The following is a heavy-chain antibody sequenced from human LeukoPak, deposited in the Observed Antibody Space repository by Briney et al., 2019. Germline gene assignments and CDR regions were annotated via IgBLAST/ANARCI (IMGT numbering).Heavy chain of an antibody. Sequence: SEPLSLTFPVSGGSISSYYWSWIRQPAGKELEWIGRIYTSGSTNYNPSLKSRVTMSVDTSKNQFSLKLSSVTAADTAVYYCARDGGYFRAFDIWGQGTMVTVSS. J-gene: IGHJ3*02. D-gene: IGHD3-16*01. CDR1: GGSISSYY. CDR2: IYTSGST. V-gene: IGHV4-4*07. CDR3: ARDGGYFRAFDI.